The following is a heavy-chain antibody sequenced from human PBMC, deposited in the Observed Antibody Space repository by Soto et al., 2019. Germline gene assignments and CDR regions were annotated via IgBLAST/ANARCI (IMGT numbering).Heavy chain of an antibody. J-gene: IGHJ4*02. D-gene: IGHD1-20*01. CDR1: GYSFAGYW. CDR3: ARQIYESDKGHNFQYHFDS. V-gene: IGHV5-10-1*01. CDR2: IDPSDSQT. Sequence: PGESLKISCKGSGYSFAGYWITWVRQKPGKGLEWMGRIDPSDSQTYYSPSFRGHVTISVTKSITTVFLQWSSLRASDTAMYYCARQIYESDKGHNFQYHFDSWGQGTSVTVSA.